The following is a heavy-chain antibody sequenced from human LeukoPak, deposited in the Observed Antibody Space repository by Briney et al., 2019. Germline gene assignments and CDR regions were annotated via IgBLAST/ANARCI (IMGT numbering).Heavy chain of an antibody. CDR2: ISYDGSNQ. D-gene: IGHD3-10*01. CDR3: ARAITVVQENAFDI. Sequence: AGSLRLSCAASGFTFSSFAMHRVRQAPGKGLEWVADISYDGSNQYYADSVKGRFNISRDNAKPSLYLQMISESAEDTAVYYGARAITVVQENAFDIWGQGTMVTVSS. J-gene: IGHJ3*02. V-gene: IGHV3-30*04. CDR1: GFTFSSFA.